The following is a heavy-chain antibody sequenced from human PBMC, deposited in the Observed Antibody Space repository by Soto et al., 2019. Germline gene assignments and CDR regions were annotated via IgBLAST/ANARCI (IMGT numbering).Heavy chain of an antibody. J-gene: IGHJ5*02. CDR3: VRDGTKTLRDWFDP. CDR1: GASISGYY. V-gene: IGHV4-4*07. D-gene: IGHD1-1*01. CDR2: IYATGTT. Sequence: SETLSLTCTVSGASISGYYWSWIRKSAGKGLEWIGRIYATGTTDYNPSLKSRVMMSVDTSKKQLSLRLRSVTAADTAVYYCVRDGTKTLRDWFDPWGQGMSVTVSS.